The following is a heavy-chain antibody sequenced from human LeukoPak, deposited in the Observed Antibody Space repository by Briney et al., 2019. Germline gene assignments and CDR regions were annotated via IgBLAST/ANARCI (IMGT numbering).Heavy chain of an antibody. CDR1: GGSISSYY. D-gene: IGHD4-17*01. CDR3: ARGYGGYWN. J-gene: IGHJ4*02. Sequence: MASETLSLTCTVSGGSISSYYWSWIRQPPGKGLEWIGYIYYSGSTNYNPSLKSRVTISVDTSKNQFSLKLSSVTAADTAVYYCARGYGGYWNWGQGTLVAVSS. CDR2: IYYSGST. V-gene: IGHV4-59*01.